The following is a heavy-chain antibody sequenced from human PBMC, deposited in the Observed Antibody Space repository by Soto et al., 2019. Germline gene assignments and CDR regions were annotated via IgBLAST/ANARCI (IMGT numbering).Heavy chain of an antibody. D-gene: IGHD2-8*02. Sequence: GGSLRLSCAVSGLIFSSYDMSWVRQAPGKGLAWVSTILVGGSTHYEDSVQGRFTISRDTSKNTVYLHMNSLTAGDTAVYYCAKATATGGGAFEIYGQGTMVTVSS. J-gene: IGHJ3*02. CDR1: GLIFSSYD. CDR2: ILVGGST. V-gene: IGHV3-23*01. CDR3: AKATATGGGAFEI.